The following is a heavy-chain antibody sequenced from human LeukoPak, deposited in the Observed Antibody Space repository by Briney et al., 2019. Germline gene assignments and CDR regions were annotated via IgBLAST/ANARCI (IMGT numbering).Heavy chain of an antibody. CDR3: ARPRAAVGATIDY. CDR2: IYPGDSDT. D-gene: IGHD1-26*01. V-gene: IGHV5-51*01. J-gene: IGHJ4*02. CDR1: GYSFTSYW. Sequence: GEALKISCKGSGYSFTSYWIGWVRQMPGKGLEWMGIIYPGDSDTRYSPSFQGQVTISADKSISTAYLQWNSLKASDTAIYYCARPRAAVGATIDYWGQGTLVTVSS.